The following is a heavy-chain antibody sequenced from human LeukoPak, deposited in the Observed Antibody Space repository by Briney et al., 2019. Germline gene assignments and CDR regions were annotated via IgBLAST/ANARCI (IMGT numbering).Heavy chain of an antibody. CDR1: GFTFSSYW. CDR2: INTDGSST. J-gene: IGHJ4*02. Sequence: PGGSLRLSCAASGFTFSSYWMHWVRQAPGKGRVWVSHINTDGSSTTYAGSVKGRLTISRDNAKNTLYLQMNSLRAEDTAVYYCARSGGSSSLGYWGQGTLVTVSS. V-gene: IGHV3-74*01. D-gene: IGHD6-6*01. CDR3: ARSGGSSSLGY.